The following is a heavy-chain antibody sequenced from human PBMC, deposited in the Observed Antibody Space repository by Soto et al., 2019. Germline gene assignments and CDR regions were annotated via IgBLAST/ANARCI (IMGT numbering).Heavy chain of an antibody. CDR3: VMVDNYVTPTPQDV. CDR2: ISPYTGNT. CDR1: GYIFVNYG. V-gene: IGHV1-18*01. J-gene: IGHJ6*02. Sequence: QVQLVQSGDEVKKPGASVKVSCKASGYIFVNYGIAWVRQALGQGLEWMGRISPYTGNTHSATKVQGRLTMTTDTSTSTAYMDLGSLTSDDTAVYYCVMVDNYVTPTPQDVWGQGTTVTVSS. D-gene: IGHD3-16*01.